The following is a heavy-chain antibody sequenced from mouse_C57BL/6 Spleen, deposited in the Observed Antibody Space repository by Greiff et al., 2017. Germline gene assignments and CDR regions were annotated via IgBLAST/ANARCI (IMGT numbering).Heavy chain of an antibody. Sequence: VQLQQPGAELVKPGASVKLSCKASGYNFTSYWMHWVKQRPGQGLEWIGMIHPNSGSTNYNEKFKSKATLTVDKSSSTAYMQLSSLTSEDSAVYYCARWGGSFFDYWGQGTTLTVSS. J-gene: IGHJ2*01. V-gene: IGHV1-64*01. CDR1: GYNFTSYW. CDR2: IHPNSGST. CDR3: ARWGGSFFDY.